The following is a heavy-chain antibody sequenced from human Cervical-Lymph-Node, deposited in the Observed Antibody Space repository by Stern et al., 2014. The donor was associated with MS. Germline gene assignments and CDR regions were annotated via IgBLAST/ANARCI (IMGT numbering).Heavy chain of an antibody. CDR2: LFTVCVTP. J-gene: IGHJ5*02. CDR1: GGTFSKFT. D-gene: IGHD6-13*01. V-gene: IGHV1-69*01. CDR3: ALSSETIDRWYSLGYYL. Sequence: QVQLVQSGAEVKKPGSSVKVSCKASGGTFSKFTSSWVRQAPGKGLEWMGGLFTVCVTPTYVQEFRGRFTITADVSTSTVYMELSILRSDDTAVYCCALSSETIDRWYSLGYYLWGQGTLFTVSS.